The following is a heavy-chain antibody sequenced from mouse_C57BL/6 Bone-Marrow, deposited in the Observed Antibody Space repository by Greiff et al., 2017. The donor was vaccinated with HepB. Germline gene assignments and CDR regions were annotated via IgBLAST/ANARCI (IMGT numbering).Heavy chain of an antibody. CDR1: GYTFTGYW. J-gene: IGHJ2*01. CDR2: ILPGSGST. Sequence: ELSCKATGYTFTGYWIEWVKQRPGHGLEWIGEILPGSGSTNYNEKFKGKATFTADTSSNTAYMQLSSLTTEDSAIYYCATGDSNYYFDYWGQGTTLTVSS. CDR3: ATGDSNYYFDY. D-gene: IGHD2-5*01. V-gene: IGHV1-9*01.